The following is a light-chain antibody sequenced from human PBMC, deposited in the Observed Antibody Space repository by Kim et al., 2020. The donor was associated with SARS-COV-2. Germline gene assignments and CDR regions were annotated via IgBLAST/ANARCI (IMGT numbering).Light chain of an antibody. CDR2: DVT. CDR1: NSDVGGYNY. J-gene: IGLJ3*02. V-gene: IGLV2-11*03. Sequence: GQSVNISCTGTNSDVGGYNYVSWYQQHPDKVPKLLIYDVTTRPSGVPDRFSGSKSGNTASLTISGLQAEDESDYYCCSYTGRYSWVFGGGTQLTVL. CDR3: CSYTGRYSWV.